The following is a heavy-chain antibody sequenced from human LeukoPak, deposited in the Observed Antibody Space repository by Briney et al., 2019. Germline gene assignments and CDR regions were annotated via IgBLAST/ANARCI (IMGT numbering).Heavy chain of an antibody. CDR3: SCTSVTTGLGY. Sequence: ASVKVSCKASGSTFTSYYMHWVRQAPGKGLEWMGGFDTEDGETIYAQKFQGRVTMTEDTSTDTAYMELSSLRSEDTAVYYCSCTSVTTGLGYWGQGTLVTVSS. J-gene: IGHJ4*02. CDR2: FDTEDGET. D-gene: IGHD4-17*01. V-gene: IGHV1-24*01. CDR1: GSTFTSYY.